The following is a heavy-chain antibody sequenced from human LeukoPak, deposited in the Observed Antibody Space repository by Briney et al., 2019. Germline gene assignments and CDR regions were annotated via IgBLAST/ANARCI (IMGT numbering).Heavy chain of an antibody. Sequence: GRSLRLSCAASGFTFSSYAMHWVRQAPGKGLEWVAVISYDGSNKYYADSVKGRFTISRDNAKNSLYLQMNSLRAEDTAVYYCARWAGKMTRWGQGTLVTVSS. CDR1: GFTFSSYA. CDR2: ISYDGSNK. D-gene: IGHD1-1*01. V-gene: IGHV3-30-3*01. J-gene: IGHJ4*02. CDR3: ARWAGKMTR.